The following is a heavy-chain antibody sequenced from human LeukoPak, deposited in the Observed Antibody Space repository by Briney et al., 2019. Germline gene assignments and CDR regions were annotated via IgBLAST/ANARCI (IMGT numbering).Heavy chain of an antibody. Sequence: GGSLRLSCAASGFTVSSNYMSWVRQAPGKGLEWVSVIYSGGSTYYADSVKGRFTISRDNSKNTLYLQMNSLRAEDTAVYYCARELYYYDSSGDHEYYFDYWGQGTLVTVSS. J-gene: IGHJ4*02. V-gene: IGHV3-53*01. D-gene: IGHD3-22*01. CDR1: GFTVSSNY. CDR3: ARELYYYDSSGDHEYYFDY. CDR2: IYSGGST.